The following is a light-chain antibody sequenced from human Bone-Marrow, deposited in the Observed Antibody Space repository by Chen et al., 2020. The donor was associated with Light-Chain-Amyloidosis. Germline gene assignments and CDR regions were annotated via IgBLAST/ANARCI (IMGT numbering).Light chain of an antibody. Sequence: SYELTQPPSVSVSPGKTARITCSGDDLPTKYAYWYQQKPGQAPVLGIHRDTERPSGIYGRFSGSMSGTTATLTISGVQAEDEADYHCQSADSSGTYEVIFGGGTKLTVL. CDR2: RDT. J-gene: IGLJ2*01. CDR1: DLPTKY. V-gene: IGLV3-25*03. CDR3: QSADSSGTYEVI.